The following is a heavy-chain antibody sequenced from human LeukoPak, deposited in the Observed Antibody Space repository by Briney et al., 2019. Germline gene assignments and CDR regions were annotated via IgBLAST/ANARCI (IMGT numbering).Heavy chain of an antibody. D-gene: IGHD5-18*01. J-gene: IGHJ4*02. CDR1: GYSISSGYY. CDR3: ARDSEPGDGSYGLLY. CDR2: IYHSVRT. Sequence: PSETLSLTCTVSGYSISSGYYWGWIRQPPGKGLEWIGSIYHSVRTYYNPALKSRVTISVDASKIQFSLKLSSVTAADTAVYYCARDSEPGDGSYGLLYWGQGTLVTVSS. V-gene: IGHV4-38-2*02.